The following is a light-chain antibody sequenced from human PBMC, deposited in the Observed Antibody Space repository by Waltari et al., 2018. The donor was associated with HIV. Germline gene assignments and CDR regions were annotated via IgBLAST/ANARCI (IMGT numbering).Light chain of an antibody. V-gene: IGLV3-21*02. Sequence: SYVLTQSPSVSVAPGQTARITCGANAIGSKSGHWYQQKPGQAPVLLVYDDSDRPSGIPERFSGSNSVNAATLTISRVEVGDEADYFCQVWETSSDLRLWVFGGGSRLTVL. CDR3: QVWETSSDLRLWV. CDR2: DDS. CDR1: AIGSKS. J-gene: IGLJ3*02.